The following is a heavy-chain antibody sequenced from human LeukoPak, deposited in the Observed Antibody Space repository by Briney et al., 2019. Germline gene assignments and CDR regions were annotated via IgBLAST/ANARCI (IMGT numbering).Heavy chain of an antibody. D-gene: IGHD3-16*01. CDR1: GGSISSSSYY. J-gene: IGHJ6*03. V-gene: IGHV4-39*01. Sequence: PSETLSLTCTVSGGSISSSSYYWGWIRQPPGNGLEWIGIIYYSGSTYYNPSLKSRVTISVDTSKNQFSLKLSSVTAADTAVYYCARQFGAHSYYYYMDVWGKGTTVTVSS. CDR3: ARQFGAHSYYYYMDV. CDR2: IYYSGST.